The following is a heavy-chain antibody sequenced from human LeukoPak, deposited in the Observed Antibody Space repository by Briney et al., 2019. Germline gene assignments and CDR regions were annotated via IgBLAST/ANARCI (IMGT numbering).Heavy chain of an antibody. Sequence: SQTLSLTCTVSGASISSGDHYWSWIRQPPGKGLEWIGYIYFSGSTYYNPSLKSRVTISVDRSKNQFSLKLSSVTAADTAVYYCARDRGTMIVVANTRFDYWGQGTLVTVSS. V-gene: IGHV4-30-4*08. CDR2: IYFSGST. D-gene: IGHD3-22*01. J-gene: IGHJ4*02. CDR1: GASISSGDHY. CDR3: ARDRGTMIVVANTRFDY.